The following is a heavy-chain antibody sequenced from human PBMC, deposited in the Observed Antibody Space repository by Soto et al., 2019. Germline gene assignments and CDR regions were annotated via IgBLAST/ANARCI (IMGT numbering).Heavy chain of an antibody. CDR1: GGSISSYY. J-gene: IGHJ2*01. V-gene: IGHV4-59*01. D-gene: IGHD6-19*01. CDR2: IYYSGST. Sequence: QVQLQESGPGLVKPSETLSLTCTVSGGSISSYYWSWIRQPPGKGLEWIGYIYYSGSTNYNPSLESRVTMSVDTSTNQFSVKLSPVTAADTAVYYCARAFRQWLGRPYWFFDLWGRGTLVTVSS. CDR3: ARAFRQWLGRPYWFFDL.